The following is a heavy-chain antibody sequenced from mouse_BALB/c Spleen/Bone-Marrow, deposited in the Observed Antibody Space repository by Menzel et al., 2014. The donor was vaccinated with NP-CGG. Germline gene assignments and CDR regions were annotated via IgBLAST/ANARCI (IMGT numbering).Heavy chain of an antibody. V-gene: IGHV1-87*01. J-gene: IGHJ2*01. CDR2: IYPGDGDT. CDR1: GYTFTSYW. Sequence: QVQLQQSGAELARPGASVKLSCKASGYTFTSYWMQWVKQRPGQGLEWIGAIYPGDGDTRYTQKFKGKATLTADKSSSTGYMQLSSLASEDSAVYYCARGDPFDYWGQGTTLTVSS. CDR3: ARGDPFDY.